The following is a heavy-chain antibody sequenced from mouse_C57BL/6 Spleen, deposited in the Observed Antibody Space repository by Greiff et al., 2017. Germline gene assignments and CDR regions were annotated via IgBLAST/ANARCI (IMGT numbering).Heavy chain of an antibody. Sequence: SGPELVKPGASVKMSCKASGYTFTDYNMHWVKQSHGKSLEWIGYINPNNGGTSYNQKFKGKATLTVNKSSSTAYMELRSLTSEDSAVYYCARRTGKRDYFDYWGQGTTLTVSS. CDR1: GYTFTDYN. CDR2: INPNNGGT. D-gene: IGHD4-1*01. J-gene: IGHJ2*01. V-gene: IGHV1-22*01. CDR3: ARRTGKRDYFDY.